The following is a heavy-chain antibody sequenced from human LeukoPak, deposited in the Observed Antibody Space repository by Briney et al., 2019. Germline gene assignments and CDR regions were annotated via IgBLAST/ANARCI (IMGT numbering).Heavy chain of an antibody. D-gene: IGHD1-14*01. CDR2: IIPIFGTA. CDR1: GGTFSSYA. Sequence: GASVKVSCKASGGTFSSYAISWVRQAPGQGLEWMGGIIPIFGTANYAQKFQGRVTMTRNTSISTAYMELSSLRSEDTAVYYCARAPPRMYPYYFDYWGQGTLVTVSS. CDR3: ARAPPRMYPYYFDY. V-gene: IGHV1-69*05. J-gene: IGHJ4*02.